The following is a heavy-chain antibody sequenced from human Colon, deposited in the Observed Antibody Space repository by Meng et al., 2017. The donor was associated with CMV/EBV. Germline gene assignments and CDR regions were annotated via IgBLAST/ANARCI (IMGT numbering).Heavy chain of an antibody. Sequence: SVKVSCKASGGTFSSYTISWVRQAPGQGLEWMGRIIPILGITNYAQKFQGRVTITSDKYTSTTYMEVSSLRSEDTAMYYWARDGDDILTGYYAHWGQGTPVTVSS. J-gene: IGHJ4*02. CDR2: IIPILGIT. D-gene: IGHD3-9*01. V-gene: IGHV1-69*10. CDR3: ARDGDDILTGYYAH. CDR1: GGTFSSYT.